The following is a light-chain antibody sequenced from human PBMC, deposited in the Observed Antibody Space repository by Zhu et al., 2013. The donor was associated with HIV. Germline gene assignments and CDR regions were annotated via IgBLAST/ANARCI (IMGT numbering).Light chain of an antibody. Sequence: DVVMTQSPLSMPVTLGQPASISCRSSQSLVYSDGNTYLSWFHQRPGQSPRRLIYKVFNRDSGVPDRFSGSGSGTDFTLKISRVEAEDVGVYYCMQGTLRYTFGQGTKLEIK. J-gene: IGKJ2*01. CDR1: QSLVYSDGNTY. CDR2: KVF. CDR3: MQGTLRYT. V-gene: IGKV2-30*01.